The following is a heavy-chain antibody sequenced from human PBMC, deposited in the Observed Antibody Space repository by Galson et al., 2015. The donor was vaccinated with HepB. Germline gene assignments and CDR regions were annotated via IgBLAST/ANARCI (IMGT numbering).Heavy chain of an antibody. V-gene: IGHV1-18*01. CDR2: ISAYNGNT. CDR3: ARAVVGYCSSTSCYMGDY. Sequence: SVKVSCKASGYTFTSYGISWVRQAPGQGLEWMGWISAYNGNTNYAQKLQGRVTMTTDTSTSTAYMELRSLRSDDTAVYYCARAVVGYCSSTSCYMGDYWGQGTLVTVSS. J-gene: IGHJ4*02. D-gene: IGHD2-2*02. CDR1: GYTFTSYG.